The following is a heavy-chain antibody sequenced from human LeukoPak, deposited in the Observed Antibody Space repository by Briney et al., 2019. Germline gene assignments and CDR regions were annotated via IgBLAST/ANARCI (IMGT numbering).Heavy chain of an antibody. CDR1: EITFSAYF. Sequence: GGSLRLSCAASEITFSAYFMGWIRQAPGKGLEWVSYISGSGATYYADSVKGRFTISRDNAKNSLYLQMNSLRGEEAAGYYCARDPGHNVGNSGAFDYWGQGTLVTVSS. D-gene: IGHD4-23*01. J-gene: IGHJ4*02. CDR2: ISGSGAT. CDR3: ARDPGHNVGNSGAFDY. V-gene: IGHV3-11*01.